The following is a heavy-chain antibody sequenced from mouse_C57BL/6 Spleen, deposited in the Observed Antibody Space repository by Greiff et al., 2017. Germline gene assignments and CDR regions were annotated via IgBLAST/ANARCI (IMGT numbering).Heavy chain of an antibody. J-gene: IGHJ1*03. V-gene: IGHV1-59*01. CDR2: IDPSDSYT. D-gene: IGHD2-14*01. CDR1: GYTFTSYW. Sequence: QVQLQQPGAELVRPGTSVKLSCKASGYTFTSYWMHWVKQRPGQGLEWIGVIDPSDSYTNYNQKFKGKATLTVDTSSSTAYMQLSSLTSEDSAGYYCARIPEVRYFDVWGTGTTVTVSS. CDR3: ARIPEVRYFDV.